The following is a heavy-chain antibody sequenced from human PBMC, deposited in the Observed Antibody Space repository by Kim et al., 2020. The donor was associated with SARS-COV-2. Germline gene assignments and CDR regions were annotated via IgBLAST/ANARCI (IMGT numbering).Heavy chain of an antibody. V-gene: IGHV4-34*01. J-gene: IGHJ4*02. Sequence: YHPSLRSRVTISVDTSKNQFALKLSSVTAADTAVYYCARTGFLRPGSYDYWGQGTLVTVSS. CDR3: ARTGFLRPGSYDY. D-gene: IGHD3-3*01.